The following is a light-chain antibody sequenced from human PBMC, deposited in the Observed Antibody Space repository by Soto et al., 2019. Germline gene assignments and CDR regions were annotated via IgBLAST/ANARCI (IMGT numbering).Light chain of an antibody. CDR3: QLFGASRT. CDR1: QIISTY. CDR2: AAY. J-gene: IGKJ1*01. Sequence: DIQMTQSPSSLSASVGDTVTITCRASQIISTYLTCYQQKPGKAPKLLIYAAYNLQSGVPSRFSGSGSGTDFTLTISRLEPEDFAVYYCQLFGASRTFGQGTKVDIK. V-gene: IGKV1-39*02.